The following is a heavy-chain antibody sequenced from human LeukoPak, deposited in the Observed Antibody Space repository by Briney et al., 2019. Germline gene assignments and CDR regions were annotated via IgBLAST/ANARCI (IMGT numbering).Heavy chain of an antibody. D-gene: IGHD3-10*01. CDR3: ARRAYGSGSFFDY. Sequence: SETLSLTCTVSGGSISSYYWSWIRQPPGKGLEWIGYTYYSGSTNYNPSLKSRVTISVDTSKNQFSLKLSSVTAADTAVYYCARRAYGSGSFFDYWGQGTLVTVSS. V-gene: IGHV4-59*08. CDR1: GGSISSYY. J-gene: IGHJ4*02. CDR2: TYYSGST.